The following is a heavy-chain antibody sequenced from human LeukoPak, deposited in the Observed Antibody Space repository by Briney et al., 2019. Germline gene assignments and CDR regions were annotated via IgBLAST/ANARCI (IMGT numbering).Heavy chain of an antibody. V-gene: IGHV1-2*02. CDR3: ANGTPTRFGALFGVVINFVY. CDR2: VNTNSGGT. D-gene: IGHD3-3*01. CDR1: GCTFTGYY. Sequence: ASVKVSCKASGCTFTGYYMYWVRQAPRQAREWMGWVNTNSGGTNYAQKFQGMVTMTTDTSIGTEYMVLRSLRTHDTAVSYFANGTPTRFGALFGVVINFVYWGQGTLVTVSS. J-gene: IGHJ4*02.